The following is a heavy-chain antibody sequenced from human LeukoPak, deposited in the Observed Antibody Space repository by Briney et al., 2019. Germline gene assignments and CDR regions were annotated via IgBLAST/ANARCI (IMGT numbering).Heavy chain of an antibody. J-gene: IGHJ4*02. CDR1: GFTFSSYG. CDR2: IWYDGSNK. Sequence: GGSLRLSCAASGFTFSSYGMHWVRQAPGKGLEWVAVIWYDGSNKYYADSVKGRFTISRDNSKNTLYLQMNSLRAEDTAVYYCAKASAGSSGWLGLDYWGQGTLVTVSS. CDR3: AKASAGSSGWLGLDY. V-gene: IGHV3-33*06. D-gene: IGHD6-19*01.